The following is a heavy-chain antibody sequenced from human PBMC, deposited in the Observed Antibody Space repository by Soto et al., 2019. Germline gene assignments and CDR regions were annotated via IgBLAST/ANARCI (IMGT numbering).Heavy chain of an antibody. CDR1: GFNFDDYA. V-gene: IGHV3-9*01. D-gene: IGHD5-12*01. Sequence: DVQLVESGGGLVQPGRSLRLSCAASGFNFDDYAMHWVRRAPGKGLEWVSGISWSSVTFDYADSVKGRFTISRDNAKNSLYLQMNSLRAEDTAFYYCAKDHDEDFGYDLDYFDYWGQGTLVTVSS. CDR2: ISWSSVTF. J-gene: IGHJ4*02. CDR3: AKDHDEDFGYDLDYFDY.